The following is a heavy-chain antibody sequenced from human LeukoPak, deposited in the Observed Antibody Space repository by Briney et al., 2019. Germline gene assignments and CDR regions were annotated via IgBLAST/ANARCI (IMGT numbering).Heavy chain of an antibody. CDR3: VREKGSGLGYGMDV. V-gene: IGHV4-59*12. D-gene: IGHD6-19*01. CDR2: VYYSGTTEYT. CDR1: GGSIGTFY. Sequence: AETLSLTCALSGGSIGTFYWGWIRQPPGKGLEWTGWVYYSGTTEYTKYNASLKSRVTISIDTSKKPFSLKFKSLNSGDTAVYYCVREKGSGLGYGMDVWGQGTSVTVSS. J-gene: IGHJ6*02.